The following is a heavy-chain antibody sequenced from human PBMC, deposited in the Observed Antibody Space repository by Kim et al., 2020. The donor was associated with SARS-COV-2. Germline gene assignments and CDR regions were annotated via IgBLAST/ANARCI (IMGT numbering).Heavy chain of an antibody. V-gene: IGHV7-4-1*02. CDR3: ARVTLFKYSHYGMDV. Sequence: ASVKVSCKASGYTFTSYAMNWVRQAPGQGLEWMGWINTNTGNPTYAQGFTGRFVFSLDTSVSTAYLQISSLKAEDTAVYYCARVTLFKYSHYGMDVWGQGTTVTVAS. J-gene: IGHJ6*02. CDR2: INTNTGNP. CDR1: GYTFTSYA. D-gene: IGHD1-26*01.